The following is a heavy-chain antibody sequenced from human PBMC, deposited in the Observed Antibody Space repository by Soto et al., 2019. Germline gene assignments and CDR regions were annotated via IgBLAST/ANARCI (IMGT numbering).Heavy chain of an antibody. CDR2: IYPGDSDT. J-gene: IGHJ4*02. V-gene: IGHV5-51*01. CDR1: GYSFSNHW. D-gene: IGHD3-10*01. Sequence: PGESLKISCKTSGYSFSNHWIAWVRQMPGKGLEWMGIIYPGDSDTRYSPSFQGQVTISVDKSISTAYLQWTTLKASDTAIYYCARHRPVTIVRGVIITPPGLFDNWGQGTLVTVSS. CDR3: ARHRPVTIVRGVIITPPGLFDN.